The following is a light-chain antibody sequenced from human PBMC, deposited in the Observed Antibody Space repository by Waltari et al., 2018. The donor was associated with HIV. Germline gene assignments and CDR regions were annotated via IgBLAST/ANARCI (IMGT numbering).Light chain of an antibody. CDR1: SSDVGGYDY. CDR2: EVT. V-gene: IGLV2-8*01. Sequence: QSALTQPLSASGSPGQSVTISCTGTSSDVGGYDYVSWYQQHPGKAPKPMLYEVTKRPSGVPDRFSGSKSGSTASLTVSGLQAEDEADYYCSSYAGSNNLIFGGGTKLTVL. J-gene: IGLJ2*01. CDR3: SSYAGSNNLI.